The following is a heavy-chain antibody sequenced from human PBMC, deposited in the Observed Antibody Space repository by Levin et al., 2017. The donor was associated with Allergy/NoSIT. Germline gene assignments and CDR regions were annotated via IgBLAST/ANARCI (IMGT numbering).Heavy chain of an antibody. Sequence: SETLSLTCTVSGGSISSYYWSWIRQPPGKGLEWIGYINYSGSTNYNPSLKSRVTITVDTSKNQFSLKLSSVTAADTAVYYCARGSHYYYYYMDVWGKGTTVTVSS. CDR3: ARGSHYYYYYMDV. CDR1: GGSISSYY. V-gene: IGHV4-59*08. CDR2: INYSGST. J-gene: IGHJ6*03.